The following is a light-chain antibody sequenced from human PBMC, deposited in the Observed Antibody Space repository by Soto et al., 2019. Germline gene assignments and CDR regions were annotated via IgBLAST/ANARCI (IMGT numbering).Light chain of an antibody. J-gene: IGLJ2*01. Sequence: QSALTQPASVSGSPGQSITISCTGTRSDIGAYNFVSWYQQHPGEVPKLILYDVNVRPSGVSNRFSGSKSDNTASLTISGLQAEDEADYYCTSWPTSTTMIFGGGTKLTVL. CDR2: DVN. V-gene: IGLV2-14*03. CDR1: RSDIGAYNF. CDR3: TSWPTSTTMI.